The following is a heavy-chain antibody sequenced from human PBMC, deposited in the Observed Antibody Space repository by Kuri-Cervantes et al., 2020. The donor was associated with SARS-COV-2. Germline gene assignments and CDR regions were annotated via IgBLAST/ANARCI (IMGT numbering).Heavy chain of an antibody. D-gene: IGHD3-3*01. CDR3: AKGSDFPDY. J-gene: IGHJ4*02. V-gene: IGHV3-21*01. Sequence: GESLKISCAASGFTFCSYSMNWVRQAPGKGLEWVSSISSSSSYIYYADSVKGRFTISRDNAKNTLYLQMDSLRAEDTAMYYCAKGSDFPDYWGQGTLVTVSS. CDR1: GFTFCSYS. CDR2: ISSSSSYI.